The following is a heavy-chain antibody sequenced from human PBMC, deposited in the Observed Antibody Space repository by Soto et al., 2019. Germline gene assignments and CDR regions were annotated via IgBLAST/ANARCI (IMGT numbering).Heavy chain of an antibody. CDR1: GGSVSSGSYY. D-gene: IGHD3-22*01. V-gene: IGHV4-61*01. J-gene: IGHJ4*02. CDR2: IYYSGRT. Sequence: QVQLQESGPGLVKPSETLSLNCTVSGGSVSSGSYYWSWIRQPPGKGLEWIGYIYYSGRTKYNPPFKSRVTISVDTSKNQFSLKLSSVNAADTAVYYCARVRSSGDSLGYWGQGTLVTVSS. CDR3: ARVRSSGDSLGY.